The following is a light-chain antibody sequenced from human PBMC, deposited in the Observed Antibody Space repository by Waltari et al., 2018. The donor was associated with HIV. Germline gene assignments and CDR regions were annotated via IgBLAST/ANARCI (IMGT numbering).Light chain of an antibody. CDR2: EVS. J-gene: IGLJ2*01. CDR1: SSDVGGYNY. Sequence: QSALTQPPSASGSPGQSVTISCTGTSSDVGGYNYVSWYQQHPGKAPKLMIYEVSKRPSGGPGRFSVSKSGNTASLTVSGLQAEDEADYYCSSYAGSNNHVVFGGGTKLTVL. CDR3: SSYAGSNNHVV. V-gene: IGLV2-8*01.